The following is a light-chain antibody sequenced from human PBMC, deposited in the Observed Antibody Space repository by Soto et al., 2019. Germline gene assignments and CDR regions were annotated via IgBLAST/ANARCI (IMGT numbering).Light chain of an antibody. J-gene: IGKJ5*01. Sequence: EIVLTQSPATLSLSPGERATLSCRASQSVSSYLAWYQQKPGQAPRLLIYDASNSATGIPARFSCSGSGTDFTLTISRLEPEDFAVYYGQQRSNWITYGQGTRLEIK. CDR2: DAS. CDR1: QSVSSY. CDR3: QQRSNWIT. V-gene: IGKV3-11*01.